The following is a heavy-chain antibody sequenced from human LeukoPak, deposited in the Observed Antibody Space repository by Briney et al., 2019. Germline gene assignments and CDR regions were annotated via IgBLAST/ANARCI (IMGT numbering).Heavy chain of an antibody. Sequence: GASVKVSCKASGYTFTSYGISWVRQAPGQGLEWMGWVSAYNGNTNYAQKLQGRLTMTTDTSTSTAYMELRSLRSDDTAVYYCARSRFGESRDSWGQGTLVTVSS. CDR1: GYTFTSYG. CDR3: ARSRFGESRDS. J-gene: IGHJ4*02. CDR2: VSAYNGNT. D-gene: IGHD3-10*01. V-gene: IGHV1-18*01.